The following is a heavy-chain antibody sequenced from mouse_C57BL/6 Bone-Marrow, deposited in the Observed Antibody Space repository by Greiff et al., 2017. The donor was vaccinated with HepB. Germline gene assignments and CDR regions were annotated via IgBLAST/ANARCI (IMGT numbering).Heavy chain of an antibody. CDR3: TRDKNYSNYGRVDY. CDR2: ISSGGDYI. J-gene: IGHJ2*01. V-gene: IGHV5-9-1*02. Sequence: EVKLVESGEGLVKPGGSLKLSCAASGFTFSSYAMSWVRQTPEKRLEWVAYISSGGDYIYYADTVKGRFTISRDNARNTLYLQMSSLKSEDTAMYYCTRDKNYSNYGRVDYWGQGTTLTVSS. CDR1: GFTFSSYA. D-gene: IGHD2-5*01.